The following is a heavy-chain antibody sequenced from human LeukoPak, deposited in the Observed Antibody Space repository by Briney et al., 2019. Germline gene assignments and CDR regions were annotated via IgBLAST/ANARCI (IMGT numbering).Heavy chain of an antibody. Sequence: SETLSLTCTVSGGSISSSSYYWGWIRQPPGKGLEWIGSIYYSGSTYYNPSLKSRVTISVDTSKNQFSLKLSSVTAADTAVYYCARDRGGDYVRNWFDPWGQGTLVTVSS. J-gene: IGHJ5*02. CDR1: GGSISSSSYY. CDR2: IYYSGST. CDR3: ARDRGGDYVRNWFDP. V-gene: IGHV4-39*07. D-gene: IGHD4-17*01.